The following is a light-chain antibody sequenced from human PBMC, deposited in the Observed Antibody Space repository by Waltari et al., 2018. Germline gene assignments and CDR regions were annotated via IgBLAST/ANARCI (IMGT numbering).Light chain of an antibody. CDR2: EVT. J-gene: IGLJ3*02. CDR1: SSDVGGYNH. Sequence: QSALTQPASVSGSPGQSITISCTGTSSDVGGYNHVSWYQQHPGKAPKLIIFEVTDRPSGGSVRFSGSKSGNTASLTISGLQAEDEADYYCSSYTSTRTWVFGGGTRLTVL. V-gene: IGLV2-14*01. CDR3: SSYTSTRTWV.